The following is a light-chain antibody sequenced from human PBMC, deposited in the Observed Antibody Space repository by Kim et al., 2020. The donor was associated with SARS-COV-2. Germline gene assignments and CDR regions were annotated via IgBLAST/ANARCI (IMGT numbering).Light chain of an antibody. V-gene: IGKV3-20*01. CDR2: GAS. Sequence: PGDIATGSCRARQSVSSNYLPVYQQKPGQAPRLLIYGASSRATVIPDRFSGSGSETYFILTISRLDPEDFAVYYCQHYGTSPLTFGGGTKVDIK. J-gene: IGKJ4*01. CDR1: QSVSSNY. CDR3: QHYGTSPLT.